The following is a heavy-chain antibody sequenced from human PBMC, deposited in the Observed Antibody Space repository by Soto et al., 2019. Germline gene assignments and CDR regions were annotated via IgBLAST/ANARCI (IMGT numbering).Heavy chain of an antibody. Sequence: GGSLRLSGAASGFTVSSYAMHGVRQAPGKGLEWVAVISYDGSNKYYADSVKGRFTISRDNSKNTLYLQMNSLRAEDTAVYYCARQADNWFDPWGRGTLVTVSS. CDR2: ISYDGSNK. CDR3: ARQADNWFDP. CDR1: GFTVSSYA. J-gene: IGHJ5*02. V-gene: IGHV3-30-3*01.